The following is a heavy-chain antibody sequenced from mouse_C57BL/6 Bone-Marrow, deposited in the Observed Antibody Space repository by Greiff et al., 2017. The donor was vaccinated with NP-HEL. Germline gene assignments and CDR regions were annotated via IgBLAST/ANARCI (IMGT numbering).Heavy chain of an antibody. CDR1: GYTFTSYW. CDR3: ARPPDYDGSSLWYFDV. J-gene: IGHJ1*03. V-gene: IGHV1-64*01. Sequence: QVQLQQPGAELVKPGASVKLSCKASGYTFTSYWMHWVKQRPGQGLEWIGMIHPNSGSTNYNEKFKSKATLTVDKSSSTAYMQLSSLTSEDSAVYYWARPPDYDGSSLWYFDVWGTGTTVTVSS. CDR2: IHPNSGST. D-gene: IGHD1-1*01.